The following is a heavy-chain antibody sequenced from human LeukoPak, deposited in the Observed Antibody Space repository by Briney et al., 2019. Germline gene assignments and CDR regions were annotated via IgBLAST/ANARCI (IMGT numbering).Heavy chain of an antibody. Sequence: PGGSLRLSCAASGFTFSSYAMNWVRQNPGKGLEWIGSIYDSGSTYYNPSLKSRVTISVDTSKNQFSLKLNSVTAADTAVYYCARHYGPWGQGTLVTVSS. CDR3: ARHYGP. CDR2: IYDSGST. V-gene: IGHV4-39*01. D-gene: IGHD3-10*01. J-gene: IGHJ5*02. CDR1: GFTFSSYA.